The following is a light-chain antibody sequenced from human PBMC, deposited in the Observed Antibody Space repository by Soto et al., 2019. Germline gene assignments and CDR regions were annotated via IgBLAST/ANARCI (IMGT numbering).Light chain of an antibody. CDR3: AARDYGLHRHV. CDR1: TSNVGSEH. Sequence: QSVLTQPPSVSGTPGQRITISCSGSTSNVGSEHVYWYQQVPGTAPRLLVYSNNQRPSGVPDRFSASKSGTSASLAVSGLRSEDEAHYYCAARDYGLHRHVFGTGTKLTVL. V-gene: IGLV1-47*02. J-gene: IGLJ1*01. CDR2: SNN.